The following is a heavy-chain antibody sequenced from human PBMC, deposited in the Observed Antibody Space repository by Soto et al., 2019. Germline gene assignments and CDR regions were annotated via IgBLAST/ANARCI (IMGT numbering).Heavy chain of an antibody. CDR3: ARDPLWGTAMVLWYFDL. CDR2: ISYDGSNK. V-gene: IGHV3-30-3*01. Sequence: ESGGGVVQPGRSLRLSCAASGFTFSSYAMHWVRQAPGKGLEWVAVISYDGSNKYYADSVKGRFTISRDNSKNTLYLQMNSPRAEDTAVYYCARDPLWGTAMVLWYFDLWGRGTLVTVSS. J-gene: IGHJ2*01. CDR1: GFTFSSYA. D-gene: IGHD5-18*01.